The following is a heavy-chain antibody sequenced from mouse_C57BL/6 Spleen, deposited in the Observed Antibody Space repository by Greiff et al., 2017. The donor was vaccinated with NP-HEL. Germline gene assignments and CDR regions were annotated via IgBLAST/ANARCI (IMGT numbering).Heavy chain of an antibody. CDR1: GFTFSSYA. Sequence: EVKLVESGGGLVKPGGSLKLSCAASGFTFSSYAMSWVRQTPEKRLEWVATISDGGSYTYYPDNVKGRFTISRDNAKNNLYLQMSHLKSEDTAMYYCARDGGTAPMDYWGQGTSVTVSS. J-gene: IGHJ4*01. CDR2: ISDGGSYT. D-gene: IGHD1-2*01. V-gene: IGHV5-4*01. CDR3: ARDGGTAPMDY.